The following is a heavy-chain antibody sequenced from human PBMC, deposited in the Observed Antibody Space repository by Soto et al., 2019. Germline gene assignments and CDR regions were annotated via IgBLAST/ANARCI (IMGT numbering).Heavy chain of an antibody. D-gene: IGHD2-15*01. CDR2: ISSSGGNT. J-gene: IGHJ6*03. CDR1: GFTFSSHA. CDR3: AKAKGGSVYYYYYYMDV. Sequence: EVQLLESGGGLVQPGGSLRLSCAASGFTFSSHAMSWVRLAPGKGLEWVSAISSSGGNTYYEDSVEGRFTISRDDSKNTLYLQMSSLRAEDTALYYCAKAKGGSVYYYYYYMDVWGKGATVTFSS. V-gene: IGHV3-23*01.